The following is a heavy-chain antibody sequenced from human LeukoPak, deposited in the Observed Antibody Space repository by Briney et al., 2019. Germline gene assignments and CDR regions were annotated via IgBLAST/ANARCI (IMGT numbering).Heavy chain of an antibody. CDR1: GFTFSSYA. CDR3: AKTFGSVSYYNYCDY. Sequence: PGGSLRLSCEASGFTFSSYAMSWVRQVPGRGLEWVSAISGSGGNTYYGDSVKGRFTITRDNSENTLYLQMNSLRAEDTAVYYCAKTFGSVSYYNYCDYWGQGTLVTVSS. CDR2: ISGSGGNT. D-gene: IGHD3-10*01. J-gene: IGHJ4*02. V-gene: IGHV3-23*01.